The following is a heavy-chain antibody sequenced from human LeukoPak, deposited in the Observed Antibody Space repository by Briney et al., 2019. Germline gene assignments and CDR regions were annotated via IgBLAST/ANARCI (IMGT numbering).Heavy chain of an antibody. D-gene: IGHD3-22*01. CDR1: GGSISSYY. Sequence: PSETLSLTCTVSGGSISSYYWSWIRQPPGKGLEWIGNIYYSGSTNYNPSLKSRVTISVDTSKNQFSLKLSSVTAADTAVYYCAREGLHYYDSSGKNYPAYNWFDPWGQGTLVTVSS. CDR3: AREGLHYYDSSGKNYPAYNWFDP. V-gene: IGHV4-59*01. J-gene: IGHJ5*02. CDR2: IYYSGST.